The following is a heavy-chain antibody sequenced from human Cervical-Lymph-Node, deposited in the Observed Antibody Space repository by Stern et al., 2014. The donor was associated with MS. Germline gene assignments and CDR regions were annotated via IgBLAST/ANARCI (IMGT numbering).Heavy chain of an antibody. CDR2: TTPVFNAA. Sequence: VQLVQSGTEVKKPGSSVKVSCKASGDTFTTYAISWVRQAPGPGLEWMGGTTPVFNAADYAQKFQGRLTITADRSRSTVYMELSSLTSEDTAVYYCTREVGSLAMDVWGQGTTVIVSS. D-gene: IGHD1-1*01. V-gene: IGHV1-69*06. J-gene: IGHJ6*01. CDR3: TREVGSLAMDV. CDR1: GDTFTTYA.